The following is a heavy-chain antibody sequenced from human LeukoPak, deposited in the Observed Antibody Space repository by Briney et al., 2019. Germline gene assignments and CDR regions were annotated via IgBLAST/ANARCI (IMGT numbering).Heavy chain of an antibody. J-gene: IGHJ4*02. CDR2: TSVHSGNP. Sequence: ASVRVSCKASGYTFSSYGISWVRQAPGQGLYWMGWTSVHSGNPKYAQKVQGRVTMTTDTSTSTHHLELRSLRSDDTAVYYCARDVGAVAGYNFDYWGQGTLVAVSS. CDR3: ARDVGAVAGYNFDY. D-gene: IGHD6-19*01. CDR1: GYTFSSYG. V-gene: IGHV1-18*01.